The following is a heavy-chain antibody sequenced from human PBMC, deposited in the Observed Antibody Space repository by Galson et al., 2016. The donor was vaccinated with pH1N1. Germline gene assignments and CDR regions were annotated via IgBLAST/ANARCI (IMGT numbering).Heavy chain of an antibody. V-gene: IGHV1-2*02. CDR3: ATGSGNSWFDP. D-gene: IGHD3-10*01. J-gene: IGHJ5*02. Sequence: KVSCKASGYSFIVHYMHWVRQTPGHGLEWMGWINPNSGDTKYAQNFQGRVTLTRDTSINTAYMELSSLTSDDTAVYYCATGSGNSWFDPWGQGTLVTVSS. CDR2: INPNSGDT. CDR1: GYSFIVHY.